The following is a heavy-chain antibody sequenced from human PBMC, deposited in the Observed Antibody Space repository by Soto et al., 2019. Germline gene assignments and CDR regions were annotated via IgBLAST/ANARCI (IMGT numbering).Heavy chain of an antibody. CDR3: ARYGGSFDY. CDR2: AYYT. J-gene: IGHJ4*02. V-gene: IGHV4-39*01. Sequence: SETLSLTCTVSGGSISSSGYYWGWIRQPPGKGLEWIGNAYYTNYNPSLKSRVTISADTSKNQFSLKLSSVTAADTAVYYCARYGGSFDYWGQGTLVTVSS. CDR1: GGSISSSGYY. D-gene: IGHD4-17*01.